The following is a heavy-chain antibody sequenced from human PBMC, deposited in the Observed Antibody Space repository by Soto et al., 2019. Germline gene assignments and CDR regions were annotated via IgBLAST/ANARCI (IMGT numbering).Heavy chain of an antibody. D-gene: IGHD3-22*01. Sequence: GASVKVSCKASGYTFTSYAMHLVLQAPGQRLEWMGWINAGNGNTKYSQKFQGRVTITRDTSASTAYMELSSLRSEDTAVYYCARDDGDSYYDSSGSLGNWFDPWGQGTLVTVSS. V-gene: IGHV1-3*01. J-gene: IGHJ5*02. CDR1: GYTFTSYA. CDR3: ARDDGDSYYDSSGSLGNWFDP. CDR2: INAGNGNT.